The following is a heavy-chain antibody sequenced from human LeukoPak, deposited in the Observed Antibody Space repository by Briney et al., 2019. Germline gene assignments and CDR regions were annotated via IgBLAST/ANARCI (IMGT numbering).Heavy chain of an antibody. J-gene: IGHJ4*02. CDR3: ASYDSSGYSFDY. CDR1: GGSISNYY. Sequence: SETLSLTCTVSGGSISNYYWSWIRQPPGKGLEWIGYIYYSGSTNYNPSLKSRVTISVDTSKNQFSLKLTSVTAADTAVYYCASYDSSGYSFDYWGQGTLVTVSS. V-gene: IGHV4-59*01. D-gene: IGHD3-22*01. CDR2: IYYSGST.